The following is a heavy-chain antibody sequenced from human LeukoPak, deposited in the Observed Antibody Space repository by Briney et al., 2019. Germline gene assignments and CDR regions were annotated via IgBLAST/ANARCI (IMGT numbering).Heavy chain of an antibody. J-gene: IGHJ4*02. D-gene: IGHD4-11*01. Sequence: GGSLRLSCAASGFTFTTHAMAWVRQAPGKGLDWVSGISGDGDTTYYADSVKGRFTISRDNSKNTLYLQMNSLRAEDTAVYYCANQYPGWGQGTLVTVS. CDR3: ANQYPG. V-gene: IGHV3-23*01. CDR1: GFTFTTHA. CDR2: ISGDGDTT.